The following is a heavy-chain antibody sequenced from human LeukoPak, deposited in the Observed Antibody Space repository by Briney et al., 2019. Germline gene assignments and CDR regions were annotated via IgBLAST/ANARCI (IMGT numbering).Heavy chain of an antibody. CDR2: IYYSGST. J-gene: IGHJ4*02. V-gene: IGHV4-59*01. CDR3: ARDIYGGNTPDY. Sequence: SETLSLTCTVSGGFISGYYWSWIRQPPGKGLEWIEYIYYSGSTNYNPSLKSRVTISVDTSKNQFSLKLSSVTAADTAVYYCARDIYGGNTPDYWGQGTLVTVSS. CDR1: GGFISGYY. D-gene: IGHD4-23*01.